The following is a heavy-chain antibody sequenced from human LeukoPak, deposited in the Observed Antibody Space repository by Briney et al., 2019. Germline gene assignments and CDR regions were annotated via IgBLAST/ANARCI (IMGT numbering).Heavy chain of an antibody. CDR3: AKASLSPRYSSSWTTFDY. V-gene: IGHV3-23*01. Sequence: PGGSLRLSCAASGFTFSSYAMSWVRQAPGKGLEWVSAISGSGGSTYYADSVKGRFTISRDNSKNTLYLQMNSLRAEDTAVYYCAKASLSPRYSSSWTTFDYWGQGTLVTASS. J-gene: IGHJ4*02. D-gene: IGHD6-13*01. CDR2: ISGSGGST. CDR1: GFTFSSYA.